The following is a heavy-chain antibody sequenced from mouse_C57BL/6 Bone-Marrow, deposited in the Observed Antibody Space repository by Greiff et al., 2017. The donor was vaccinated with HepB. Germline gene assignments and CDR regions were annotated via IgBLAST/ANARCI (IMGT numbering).Heavy chain of an antibody. CDR1: GFSFNSYC. CDR3: AAQLGGYAMDY. CDR2: IWRDGST. V-gene: IGHV2-5*01. Sequence: VQLNQSGPGLVQPSQILSIIFSVSGFSFNSYCVHWVRQSPGKGLGWLGVIWRDGSTEYNAAFMSRLSITKDNSNSHVFFKMNSLQADDTSIYYCAAQLGGYAMDYWGTGASVTV. D-gene: IGHD4-1*02. J-gene: IGHJ4*01.